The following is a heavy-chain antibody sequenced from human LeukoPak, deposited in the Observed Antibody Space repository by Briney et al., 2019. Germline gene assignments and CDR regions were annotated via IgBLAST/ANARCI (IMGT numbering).Heavy chain of an antibody. V-gene: IGHV4-34*01. CDR1: GGSFSGYY. CDR2: INHSGST. J-gene: IGHJ5*02. Sequence: SETLSLTCAVYGGSFSGYYWSWIRQPPGKGLEWIGEINHSGSTNYNPSLKSRVTISVDTSKNQFSLKLSSVTAADTAVYYCARGRSGYFHNWFDPWGQGILVTVSS. CDR3: ARGRSGYFHNWFDP. D-gene: IGHD3-22*01.